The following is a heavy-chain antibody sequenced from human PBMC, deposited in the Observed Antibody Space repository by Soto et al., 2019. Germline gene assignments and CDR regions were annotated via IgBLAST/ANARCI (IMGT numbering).Heavy chain of an antibody. V-gene: IGHV3-23*01. Sequence: GGSLRLSCAASGFTFSSYALSWARQAPGRGLEWVSSISPSGDTYYADSVKGRFTLSRDNSKNTVYLQMNSLKVEDTALYFCARSGSYSSLPYWGQGTLVTVSS. J-gene: IGHJ4*02. CDR1: GFTFSSYA. D-gene: IGHD1-26*01. CDR3: ARSGSYSSLPY. CDR2: ISPSGDT.